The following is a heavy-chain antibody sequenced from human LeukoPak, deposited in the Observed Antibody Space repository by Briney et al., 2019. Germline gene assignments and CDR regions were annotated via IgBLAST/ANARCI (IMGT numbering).Heavy chain of an antibody. CDR1: GFTFSSYA. Sequence: GGSLRLSCAASGFTFSSYAMHWVRQAPGKGLEYVSAISSNGGSTYYANSVKGRFTISRDNSKNTLYLQMGSLRAEDMAVYYCARVGYSSSWPIDYWGQGTLVTVSS. J-gene: IGHJ4*02. CDR3: ARVGYSSSWPIDY. CDR2: ISSNGGST. V-gene: IGHV3-64*01. D-gene: IGHD6-13*01.